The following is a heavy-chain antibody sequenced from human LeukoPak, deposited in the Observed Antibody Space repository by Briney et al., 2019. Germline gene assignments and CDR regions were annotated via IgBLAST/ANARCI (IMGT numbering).Heavy chain of an antibody. J-gene: IGHJ4*02. Sequence: GGPLRLSCAASGFTFSSYWMHWVRQAPGKGLVWVSRINCDGSSTTYADSVKGRFTISRDNAKNTLYLQMNSLRAEDTAVYYCARAEGDFWSGYYSLDYWGQGTLVTVSS. CDR1: GFTFSSYW. D-gene: IGHD3-3*01. CDR3: ARAEGDFWSGYYSLDY. V-gene: IGHV3-74*01. CDR2: INCDGSST.